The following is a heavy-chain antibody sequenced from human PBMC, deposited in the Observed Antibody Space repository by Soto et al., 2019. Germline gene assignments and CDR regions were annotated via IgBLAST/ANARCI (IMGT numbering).Heavy chain of an antibody. Sequence: GGSLRLSCAASGFTLNTYSMNWVRQAPGKGLEWVSSISSSSTYIYYASSVKGRFTISRDNVKKSLYLQVNSLRAEDTAGYYCARDPTYCGGDCYSTWYFDLSGRGTLVTVSS. CDR2: ISSSSTYI. J-gene: IGHJ2*01. V-gene: IGHV3-21*01. CDR1: GFTLNTYS. D-gene: IGHD2-21*02. CDR3: ARDPTYCGGDCYSTWYFDL.